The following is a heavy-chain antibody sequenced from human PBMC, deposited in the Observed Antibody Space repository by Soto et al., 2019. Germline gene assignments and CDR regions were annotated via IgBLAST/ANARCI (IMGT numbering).Heavy chain of an antibody. J-gene: IGHJ4*02. D-gene: IGHD3-16*01. CDR1: GFPFDDYS. Sequence: GGSLRLSCAASGFPFDDYSIHWVRQAPWKGLEWVSGISWNSVSIGYADSVKGRFTISRDNAKNSLYLQMNSLRAEDTALYYFAKEFRSRWGSRTHQGESFDYWGQGTLVAVCS. V-gene: IGHV3-9*01. CDR3: AKEFRSRWGSRTHQGESFDY. CDR2: ISWNSVSI.